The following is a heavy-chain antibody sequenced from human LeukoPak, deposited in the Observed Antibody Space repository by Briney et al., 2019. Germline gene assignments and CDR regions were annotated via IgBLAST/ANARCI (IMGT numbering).Heavy chain of an antibody. CDR2: IYPGDSDT. CDR3: ARHEGYDYVWGSYRPKTYPDY. D-gene: IGHD3-16*02. J-gene: IGHJ4*02. V-gene: IGHV5-51*01. Sequence: GESLKISCKGSGYSFTSYWIGWVRQMPGRGLKWMGIIYPGDSDTRYSPSFQGQVTISADKSISTAYLQWSSLKASDTAMYYCARHEGYDYVWGSYRPKTYPDYWGQGTLVTVSS. CDR1: GYSFTSYW.